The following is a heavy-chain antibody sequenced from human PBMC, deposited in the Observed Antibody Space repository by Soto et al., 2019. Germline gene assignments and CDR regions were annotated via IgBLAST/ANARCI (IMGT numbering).Heavy chain of an antibody. CDR3: AKDLSSTVIILLYYHYYGMVG. Sequence: PGGSLRLSCAASGFTFSSYGMHWVRQAPGKGLEWVAVISYDGSNKYYADSVKGRFTISRGNSKNTLYLQMNSLRAEDTAIYYCAKDLSSTVIILLYYHYYGMVGWGQGTTVTVFS. CDR2: ISYDGSNK. CDR1: GFTFSSYG. V-gene: IGHV3-30*18. D-gene: IGHD3-16*02. J-gene: IGHJ6*02.